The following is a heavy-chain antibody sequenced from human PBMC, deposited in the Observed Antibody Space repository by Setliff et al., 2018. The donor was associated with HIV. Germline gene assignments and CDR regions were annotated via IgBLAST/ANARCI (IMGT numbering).Heavy chain of an antibody. D-gene: IGHD4-17*01. Sequence: SETLSLTCTVPGYSISSGYYWAWIRQPPGKGLEWIGYIYHAGNTYYNPSLKSRVTISVDTSKNQISLRLNSLTAADTAVYYCARGTTLNVVPDAFDIWGQGTMVT. CDR3: ARGTTLNVVPDAFDI. CDR1: GYSISSGYY. CDR2: IYHAGNT. V-gene: IGHV4-38-2*02. J-gene: IGHJ3*02.